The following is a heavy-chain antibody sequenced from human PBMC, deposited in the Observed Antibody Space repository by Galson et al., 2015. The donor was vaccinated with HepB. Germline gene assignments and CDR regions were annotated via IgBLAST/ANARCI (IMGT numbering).Heavy chain of an antibody. D-gene: IGHD3-10*01. CDR1: GFTFSSYA. V-gene: IGHV3-30-3*01. CDR2: ISYDGSNK. Sequence: SLRLSCAASGFTFSSYAMHWVRQAPGKGLEWVAVISYDGSNKYYADSVKGRFTISRDNSKNTLYLQMNSLRAEDTAVYYCARDSPQLMVRGYFDYWGQGTLATVSS. J-gene: IGHJ4*02. CDR3: ARDSPQLMVRGYFDY.